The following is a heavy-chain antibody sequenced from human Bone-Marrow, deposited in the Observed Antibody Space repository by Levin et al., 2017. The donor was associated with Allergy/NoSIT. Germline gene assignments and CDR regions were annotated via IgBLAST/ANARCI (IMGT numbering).Heavy chain of an antibody. V-gene: IGHV4-31*03. CDR1: RDSMNSGHYF. Sequence: SCTVSRDSMNSGHYFWSWIRQHPVKGLELIGYISHSGSTYYNPSFKSRLTISIDTSSNKFSLRLSSVTAADTAVYYCARAVTYCGGDCYVDYFDYWGQGTLVTVSS. D-gene: IGHD2-21*02. CDR2: ISHSGST. J-gene: IGHJ4*02. CDR3: ARAVTYCGGDCYVDYFDY.